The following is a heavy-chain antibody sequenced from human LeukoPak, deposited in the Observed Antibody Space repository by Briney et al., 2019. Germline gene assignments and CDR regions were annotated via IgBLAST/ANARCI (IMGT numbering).Heavy chain of an antibody. CDR2: ISYDGSKK. J-gene: IGHJ4*02. CDR1: ANTFSS. V-gene: IGHV3-30*03. CDR3: ATNFITSSGTDY. Sequence: SLGLSCAASANTFSSVHWVRQAPGKGLEWGGVISYDGSKKYYADSVKGRFTISRDNSKNTLYLQMNSLRAEDTAVYYCATNFITSSGTDYWGQGTLVTVSS. D-gene: IGHD1-26*01.